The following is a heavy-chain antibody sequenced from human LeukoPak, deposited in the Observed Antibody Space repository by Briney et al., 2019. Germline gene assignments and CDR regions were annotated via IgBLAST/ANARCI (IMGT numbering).Heavy chain of an antibody. CDR2: IYYSGRT. J-gene: IGHJ4*02. V-gene: IGHV4-59*08. D-gene: IGHD2-8*01. CDR3: ARTGSYDTNGLDS. Sequence: SETLSLTCTVSGGSISSYYWTWIRQPPGKGLERIGFIYYSGRTNYNPSLKSRVTILVDTSKNQFSLRLSSVTAADTAVYYCARTGSYDTNGLDSWGQGTLVIVSS. CDR1: GGSISSYY.